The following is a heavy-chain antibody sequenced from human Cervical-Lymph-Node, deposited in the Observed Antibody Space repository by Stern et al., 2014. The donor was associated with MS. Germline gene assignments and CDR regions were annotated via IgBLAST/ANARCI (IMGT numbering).Heavy chain of an antibody. J-gene: IGHJ5*02. CDR3: ARGRRDNNWFDP. Sequence: VQLVESGGGLVQPGGSLRLSCAASGFPFSSYWMSWVRQAPGKGLEWVANLKQDGSEKYYVDSVKGRFTISRDNAKNSLYLQMNSLRAEDTAVYYCARGRRDNNWFDPWGQGTLVTVSS. CDR2: LKQDGSEK. CDR1: GFPFSSYW. V-gene: IGHV3-7*01. D-gene: IGHD2-21*01.